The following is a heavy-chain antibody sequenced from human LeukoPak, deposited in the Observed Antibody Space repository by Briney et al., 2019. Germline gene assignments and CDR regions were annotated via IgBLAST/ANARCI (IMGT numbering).Heavy chain of an antibody. D-gene: IGHD6-13*01. CDR2: IYTSGST. V-gene: IGHV4-4*07. CDR1: GGSISSYY. J-gene: IGHJ6*03. CDR3: ARDFIAAAGSQDYYYYYMDV. Sequence: SETLSLTCTVSGGSISSYYWSWIRQPAGKGLEWIGRIYTSGSTNYNPSLKSRVTMSVDTSKNQFSLKLSSVTAADTAVYYCARDFIAAAGSQDYYYYYMDVWGKGTTVTVSS.